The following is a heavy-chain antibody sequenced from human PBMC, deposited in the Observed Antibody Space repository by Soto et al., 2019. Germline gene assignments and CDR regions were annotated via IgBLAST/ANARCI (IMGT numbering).Heavy chain of an antibody. D-gene: IGHD2-15*01. CDR3: AREPRYCRGGSCSITGDAYDI. CDR2: ISNRGDT. V-gene: IGHV3-66*01. Sequence: EVQLVESGGGLVQPGGSLRLSCTASGFIVSDTYVNWVRQAPGKGLEWVSVISNRGDTHYADSVRGRFSLSRDISDNTLHLQMNNLRVEYTAVYYCAREPRYCRGGSCSITGDAYDIWGQGTMVTVSS. J-gene: IGHJ3*02. CDR1: GFIVSDTY.